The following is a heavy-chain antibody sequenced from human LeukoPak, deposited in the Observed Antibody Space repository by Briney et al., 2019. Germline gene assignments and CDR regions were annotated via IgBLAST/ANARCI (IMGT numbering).Heavy chain of an antibody. CDR1: GGSISSSNW. CDR3: AREGDGSGYYDY. D-gene: IGHD3-22*01. V-gene: IGHV4-4*02. Sequence: SETLSLTCAVSGGSISSSNWWSWVRQPPGKGLEWIGEIYHSGSTNYNPSLKSRVTISVDTSKNQFSLKLSSVTAADTAVYYCAREGDGSGYYDYWGQGTLVTVSS. CDR2: IYHSGST. J-gene: IGHJ4*02.